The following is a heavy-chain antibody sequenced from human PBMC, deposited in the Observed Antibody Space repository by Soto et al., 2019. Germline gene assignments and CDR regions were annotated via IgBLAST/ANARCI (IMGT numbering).Heavy chain of an antibody. V-gene: IGHV3-21*01. D-gene: IGHD1-7*01. CDR2: ISSSSSYI. J-gene: IGHJ6*02. CDR3: ARGGNYGIRYYGMDV. Sequence: PGGSLRLSCAASGFTFSSHSMNWVRQAPGKGLEWVSSISSSSSYIYYADSVKGRFTISRDNAKNSLYLQMNSLRAEDTAVYYCARGGNYGIRYYGMDVWGQGTTVTVSS. CDR1: GFTFSSHS.